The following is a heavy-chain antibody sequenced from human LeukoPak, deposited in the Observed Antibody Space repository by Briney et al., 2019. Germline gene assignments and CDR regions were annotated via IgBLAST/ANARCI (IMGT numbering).Heavy chain of an antibody. D-gene: IGHD6-19*01. J-gene: IGHJ1*01. CDR3: ASLSSGWYVGYFQH. CDR1: GFTFSSYW. V-gene: IGHV3-7*01. Sequence: GGSLRLSCAASGFTFSSYWMSWVRQAPGKGLEWVANIKQDGSEKYYVDSVKGRFTISRDNAKNSLYLQMNSLRAEDTAVYYCASLSSGWYVGYFQHWGQGTLVTVSS. CDR2: IKQDGSEK.